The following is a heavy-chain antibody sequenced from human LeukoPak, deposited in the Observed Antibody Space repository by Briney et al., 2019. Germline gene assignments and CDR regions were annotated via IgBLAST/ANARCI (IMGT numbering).Heavy chain of an antibody. Sequence: PGGSLRLSCAASGFTFSSYAMSWVRQAPGKGLEWVSAISGSGGSTYYADSVKGRFTISRDNAKNTLYLQMNSLRAEDTAVYYCARRGITMVRGVIIDTLEYFQHWGQGTLVTVSS. J-gene: IGHJ1*01. CDR1: GFTFSSYA. CDR2: ISGSGGST. D-gene: IGHD3-10*01. V-gene: IGHV3-23*01. CDR3: ARRGITMVRGVIIDTLEYFQH.